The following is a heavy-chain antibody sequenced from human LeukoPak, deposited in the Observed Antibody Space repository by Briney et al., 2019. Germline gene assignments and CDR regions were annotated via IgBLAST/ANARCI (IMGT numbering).Heavy chain of an antibody. Sequence: SETLSLTCTVSGRSISSSRYYWGWIPQPPGKGLEWIGSIYYSVRPYYHPSLKRRVSISVDTSKHQFALKLSSVTAADTVVYYCARMSRERVGGWFRFRQVGSFDSWGQGTLVTVSS. CDR1: GRSISSSRYY. CDR2: IYYSVRP. CDR3: ARMSRERVGGWFRFRQVGSFDS. V-gene: IGHV4-39*06. J-gene: IGHJ4*02. D-gene: IGHD6-19*01.